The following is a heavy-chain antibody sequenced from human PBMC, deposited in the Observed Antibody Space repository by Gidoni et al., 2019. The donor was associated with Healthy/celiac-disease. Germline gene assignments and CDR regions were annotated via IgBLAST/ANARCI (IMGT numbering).Heavy chain of an antibody. Sequence: EVQLVESGGGLVKPGGSLRLSCAASGFTFSNAWMSWVRQAPGKGMEWVGRIKSKTDGGTTDYAAPVKGRFTISRDDSKNTLYLQMNSLKTEDTAVYYCTTEVRFLEWLFIRTNNYYGMDVWGQGTTVTVSS. CDR2: IKSKTDGGTT. V-gene: IGHV3-15*01. D-gene: IGHD3-3*01. CDR1: GFTFSNAW. CDR3: TTEVRFLEWLFIRTNNYYGMDV. J-gene: IGHJ6*02.